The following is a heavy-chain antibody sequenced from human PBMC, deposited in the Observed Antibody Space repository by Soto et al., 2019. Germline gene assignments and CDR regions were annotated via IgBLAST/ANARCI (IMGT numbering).Heavy chain of an antibody. D-gene: IGHD6-13*01. CDR3: AARSYSSSWYGY. Sequence: QMQLVQSGPEVKKPGTSVKVSFKASGFTFTSSAVQWVRQARGQGLEWIGWIVVGSGNTNYAQKFQERVTITRDMSTSTAYMELSSLRSEDTAVYYCAARSYSSSWYGYWGQGTLVTVSS. CDR1: GFTFTSSA. CDR2: IVVGSGNT. V-gene: IGHV1-58*01. J-gene: IGHJ4*02.